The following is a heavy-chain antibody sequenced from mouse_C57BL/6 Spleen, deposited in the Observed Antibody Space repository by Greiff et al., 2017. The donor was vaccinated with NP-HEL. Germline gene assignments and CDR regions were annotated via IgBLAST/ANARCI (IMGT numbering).Heavy chain of an antibody. CDR2: INPNNGGT. Sequence: EVKLVESGPELVKPGASVKIPCKASGYTFTDYNMDWVKQSHGKSLEWIGDINPNNGGTIYNQKFKGKATLTVDKSSSTAYMELRSLTSEDTAVYYCARERGAMDYWGQGTSVTVSS. CDR1: GYTFTDYN. V-gene: IGHV1-18*01. CDR3: ARERGAMDY. J-gene: IGHJ4*01.